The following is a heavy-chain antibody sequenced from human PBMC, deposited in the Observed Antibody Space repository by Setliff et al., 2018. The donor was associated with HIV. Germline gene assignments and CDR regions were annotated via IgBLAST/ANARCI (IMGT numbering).Heavy chain of an antibody. D-gene: IGHD3-16*01. CDR1: GGSFSGYY. Sequence: ETLSLTCAVYGGSFSGYYWSWIRQPPGKGLEWIGEINHSGSTNYNPSLKSRVTISVDTSKNQFSLKLSSVTAADTAVYYCARGVVVRSGGAFDIWGQGTMVTVSS. J-gene: IGHJ3*02. V-gene: IGHV4-34*01. CDR2: INHSGST. CDR3: ARGVVVRSGGAFDI.